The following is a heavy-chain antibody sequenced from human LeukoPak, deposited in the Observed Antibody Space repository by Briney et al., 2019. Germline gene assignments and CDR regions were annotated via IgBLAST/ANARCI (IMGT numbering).Heavy chain of an antibody. CDR2: IYYSGST. CDR1: GGSISSYY. V-gene: IGHV4-59*08. D-gene: IGHD3-22*01. J-gene: IGHJ5*02. CDR3: ARHFSSYYDSSGYYYVWFDP. Sequence: SETLSLTCTVSGGSISSYYWSWIRQPPGKGLEWIGYIYYSGSTNYNPSLKSRVTISVDTSKNQFPLKLSSVTAADTAVYYCARHFSSYYDSSGYYYVWFDPWGQGTLVTVSS.